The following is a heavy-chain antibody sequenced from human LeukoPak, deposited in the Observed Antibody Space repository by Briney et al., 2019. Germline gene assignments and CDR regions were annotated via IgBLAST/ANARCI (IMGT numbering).Heavy chain of an antibody. CDR2: IIPILGIA. Sequence: SVKVSCKASGCTFSSCAISWVRQAPGQGLEWMGRIIPILGIANYAQKFQGRVTITADKSTSTAYMELRSLRSEDTAVYYCAREIAVAGKIDYWGQGTLVTVSS. CDR3: AREIAVAGKIDY. V-gene: IGHV1-69*04. CDR1: GCTFSSCA. J-gene: IGHJ4*02. D-gene: IGHD6-19*01.